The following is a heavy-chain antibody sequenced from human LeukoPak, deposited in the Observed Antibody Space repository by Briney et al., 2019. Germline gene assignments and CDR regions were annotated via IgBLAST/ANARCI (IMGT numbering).Heavy chain of an antibody. V-gene: IGHV1-18*01. Sequence: ASVKVSCKASGYTFDNYGISWVRQAPGQGFEWMGWISAYDGNTNYANKLQGRVTMTTDASTSTAFMELRSLTSDDTAVYFCARDFGMFTISHGDAFAIWGQGTVVTVSS. D-gene: IGHD5-24*01. CDR2: ISAYDGNT. J-gene: IGHJ3*02. CDR3: ARDFGMFTISHGDAFAI. CDR1: GYTFDNYG.